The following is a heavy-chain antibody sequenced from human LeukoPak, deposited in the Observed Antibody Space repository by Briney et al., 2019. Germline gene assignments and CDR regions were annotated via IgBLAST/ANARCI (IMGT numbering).Heavy chain of an antibody. CDR3: TRVIVAVPGYFDYFDF. J-gene: IGHJ4*02. V-gene: IGHV3-7*01. Sequence: SGGSLRLSCAASGFTFSNYYMRWIRQAPGKGLEWVANINEDGSNKWNLGSVKGRFTVSRDNARNSLYLQMNSLRAEDTAVYYCTRVIVAVPGYFDYFDFWGQGALVTVSS. D-gene: IGHD6-19*01. CDR1: GFTFSNYY. CDR2: INEDGSNK.